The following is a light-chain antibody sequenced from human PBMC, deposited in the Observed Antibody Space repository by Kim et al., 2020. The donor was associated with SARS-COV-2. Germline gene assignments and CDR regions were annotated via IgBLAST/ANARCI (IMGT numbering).Light chain of an antibody. CDR1: QGISNS. CDR2: AAS. J-gene: IGKJ1*01. Sequence: ASVGDRVTITCRASQGISNSLAWYRQKPGQVPELLIYAASALRSGVPSRFSGSGSGTDFTLTISRLQPEDFATYYCQKYSSAPWTFGQGTKVDIK. V-gene: IGKV1-27*01. CDR3: QKYSSAPWT.